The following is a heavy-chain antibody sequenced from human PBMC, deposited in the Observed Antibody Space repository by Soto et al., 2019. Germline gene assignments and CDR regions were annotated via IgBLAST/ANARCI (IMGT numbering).Heavy chain of an antibody. Sequence: QVQLQQSGPGLVKPSQTLSLTCAISGDSVSSNSAAWNWIRQSPSRGLEWLGRTYYRAKWYNDYSVSAKRRITINPDTSKTQFSLQLNSVTPEDTAVYYCARDRYDFWSGYSRRTLVFDYWGQGTLVTVSS. CDR1: GDSVSSNSAA. J-gene: IGHJ4*02. V-gene: IGHV6-1*01. CDR2: TYYRAKWYN. CDR3: ARDRYDFWSGYSRRTLVFDY. D-gene: IGHD3-3*01.